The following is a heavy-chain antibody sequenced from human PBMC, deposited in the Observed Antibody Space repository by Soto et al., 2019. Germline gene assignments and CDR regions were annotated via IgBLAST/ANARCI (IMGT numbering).Heavy chain of an antibody. J-gene: IGHJ5*02. D-gene: IGHD3-16*01. Sequence: SETLSLTCAVSDGSISSGGYSWSWIRQPPGKGLGWIGYIYHSGSTYYNPSLKSRVTISVDRSKNQFSLKLSSVTAADTAVYYCARSSPYNWFDPWGQGTLVTVSS. CDR1: DGSISSGGYS. CDR3: ARSSPYNWFDP. V-gene: IGHV4-30-2*01. CDR2: IYHSGST.